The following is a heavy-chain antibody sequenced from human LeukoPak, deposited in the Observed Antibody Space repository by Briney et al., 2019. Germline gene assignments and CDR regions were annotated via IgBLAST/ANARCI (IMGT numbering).Heavy chain of an antibody. J-gene: IGHJ5*02. V-gene: IGHV3-7*01. CDR2: VGQDGAYQ. D-gene: IGHD3-3*01. CDR1: GFTFTTYW. Sequence: GRSLRLSCAASGFTFTTYWMNWVRQAPGKGLEWVANVGQDGAYQHYVESVKGRFTISRDDAKNSLYLQMNSLRADDTAVYYCARDWSGTNGLDLWGQGTLVTVSS. CDR3: ARDWSGTNGLDL.